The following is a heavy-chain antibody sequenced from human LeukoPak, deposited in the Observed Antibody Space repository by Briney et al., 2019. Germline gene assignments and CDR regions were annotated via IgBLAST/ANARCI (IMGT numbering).Heavy chain of an antibody. CDR3: ERVANWAVKDY. CDR1: GFPFHTYC. CDR2: INCGGTYL. Sequence: PGGPLRLFCTASGFPFHTYCAHWVPEVPGEGLVWVTHINCGGTYLNYAVSVRALFSIAKHNGKNTVYLQMNSLRVDDMAVYYCERVANWAVKDYWGQGTLVTVSA. D-gene: IGHD3-16*01. V-gene: IGHV3-74*01. J-gene: IGHJ4*02.